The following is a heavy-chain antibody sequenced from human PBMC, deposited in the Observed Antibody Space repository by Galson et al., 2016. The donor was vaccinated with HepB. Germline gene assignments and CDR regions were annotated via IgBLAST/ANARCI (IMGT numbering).Heavy chain of an antibody. CDR1: GDSVSSDSAA. CDR3: ARGGLVRGAHGGSFDS. D-gene: IGHD3-10*01. V-gene: IGHV6-1*01. Sequence: CAISGDSVSSDSAAWNWIRQSPSRGLEWLGRTFYRSKWYYDYAISVRSRITINPDKSKNQFSLQLISVTPEDTAVYYCARGGLVRGAHGGSFDSWGQGTLVTVSS. CDR2: TFYRSKWYY. J-gene: IGHJ4*01.